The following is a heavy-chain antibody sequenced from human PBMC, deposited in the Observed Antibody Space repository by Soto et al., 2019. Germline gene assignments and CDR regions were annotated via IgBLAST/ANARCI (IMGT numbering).Heavy chain of an antibody. D-gene: IGHD3-9*01. V-gene: IGHV3-23*01. CDR3: AKVSVDYDILTVYYVDY. Sequence: PGGLLRLSCAASGFTFSSYAMSWVRQAPGKGLEWVSAISGSGGSTYYADSVKGRFTISRDNSKNTLYLQMNSLRAEDTAVYYWAKVSVDYDILTVYYVDYWAQGTLVTVSS. CDR1: GFTFSSYA. J-gene: IGHJ4*02. CDR2: ISGSGGST.